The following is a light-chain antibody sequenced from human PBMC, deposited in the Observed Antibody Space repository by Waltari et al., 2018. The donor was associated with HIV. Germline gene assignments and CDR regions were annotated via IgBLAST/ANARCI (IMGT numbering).Light chain of an antibody. V-gene: IGKV4-1*01. CDR2: WAS. CDR1: QSVLSSSNNKNY. J-gene: IGKJ1*01. Sequence: DIVMPQSPDSLAVSLGERATINCKSSQSVLSSSNNKNYLAWYQQQPGQPPKLRIYWASTGESGFPDRFSGSGSGTDFTHTISSQQAEDGAVYDCQQYYSTPRTFGQGTKVEIK. CDR3: QQYYSTPRT.